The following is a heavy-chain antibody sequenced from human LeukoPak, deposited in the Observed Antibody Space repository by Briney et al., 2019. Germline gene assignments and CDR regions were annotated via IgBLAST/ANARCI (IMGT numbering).Heavy chain of an antibody. CDR2: ISSSGSTI. V-gene: IGHV3-11*01. CDR1: GFTFSDYY. Sequence: GGSLRLSCAASGFTFSDYYMSWIRQAPGKGLEWVSYISSSGSTIYYADSVKGRFTISRDNAKNSLYLQMNSLRAEDTAVYYCAKVPLLRYFDWLLLFDYWGQGTLVTVSS. CDR3: AKVPLLRYFDWLLLFDY. D-gene: IGHD3-9*01. J-gene: IGHJ4*02.